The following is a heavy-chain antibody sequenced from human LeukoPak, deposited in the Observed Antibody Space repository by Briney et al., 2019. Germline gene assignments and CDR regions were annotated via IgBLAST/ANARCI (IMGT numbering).Heavy chain of an antibody. CDR1: GFTFSSYA. CDR2: ISYDGSNK. J-gene: IGHJ6*02. Sequence: PGGSLRLPCAASGFTFSSYAMHWVRQAPGKGLEWVAVISYDGSNKYYADSVKGRFTISRDNSKNTLYLQMNSLRAEDTAVYYCARDSSSWYGYYYGMDVWGQGTTVTVSS. CDR3: ARDSSSWYGYYYGMDV. V-gene: IGHV3-30*04. D-gene: IGHD6-13*01.